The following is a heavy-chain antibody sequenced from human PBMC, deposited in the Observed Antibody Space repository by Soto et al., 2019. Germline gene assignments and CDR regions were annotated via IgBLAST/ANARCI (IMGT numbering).Heavy chain of an antibody. CDR1: GFTFSDYG. CDR2: ISYDGGNK. V-gene: IGHV3-30*18. D-gene: IGHD2-2*02. J-gene: IGHJ6*02. Sequence: QVQLVESGGGVVQPGRSLRLSCAASGFTFSDYGMHWVRQAPGKGLEWVAVISYDGGNKYYADSVKGRFTISRDNSKSTVYLQMNSLRAEDTAVFYCAKGTFCSSTRCYTVFLDVWGQGTTVTVSS. CDR3: AKGTFCSSTRCYTVFLDV.